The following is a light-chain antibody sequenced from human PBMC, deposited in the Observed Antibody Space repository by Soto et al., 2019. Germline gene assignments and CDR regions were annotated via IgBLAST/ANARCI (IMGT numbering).Light chain of an antibody. CDR1: SSDVGSYNL. Sequence: QSALTQPASVSGSPGQSITISCTGSSSDVGSYNLVSWYQQHPGKAPKVIIYEGGKRPSGVSNRFSGSKSGITAFLTISGLQAEDEADYYCCSYAGSYTVVFGGGTKLTVL. CDR2: EGG. CDR3: CSYAGSYTVV. J-gene: IGLJ2*01. V-gene: IGLV2-23*01.